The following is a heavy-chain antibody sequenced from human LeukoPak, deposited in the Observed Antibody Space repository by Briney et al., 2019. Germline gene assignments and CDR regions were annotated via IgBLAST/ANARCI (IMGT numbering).Heavy chain of an antibody. CDR2: INPSGGST. Sequence: ASVKVSCKASGYTFTSYYMHWVRQAPGQGLEWMGIINPSGGSTSYAQKFQGRVTMTRDTSTSTVYMELSSLRSEDTAVYYCARLRLVVPAAIGYFDYWGQGTLVTVSS. CDR1: GYTFTSYY. CDR3: ARLRLVVPAAIGYFDY. D-gene: IGHD2-2*02. J-gene: IGHJ4*02. V-gene: IGHV1-46*01.